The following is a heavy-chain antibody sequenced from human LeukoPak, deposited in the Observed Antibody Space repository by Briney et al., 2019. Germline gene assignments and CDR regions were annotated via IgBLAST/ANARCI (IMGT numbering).Heavy chain of an antibody. CDR1: GFTFSSYA. D-gene: IGHD2-15*01. CDR2: ISYDGSNK. V-gene: IGHV3-30*04. CDR3: ARDPYIGVVAATPGRTYDAFDI. J-gene: IGHJ3*02. Sequence: PGRSLRLSCAASGFTFSSYAMHWVRQAPGKGLEWVAVISYDGSNKYYADSVKGRFTISRDNSKNTLYLQMNSLRAEDTAVYYCARDPYIGVVAATPGRTYDAFDIWGQGTMVTVSS.